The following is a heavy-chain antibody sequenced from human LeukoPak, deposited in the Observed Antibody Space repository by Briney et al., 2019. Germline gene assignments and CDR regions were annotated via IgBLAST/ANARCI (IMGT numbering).Heavy chain of an antibody. CDR2: IYYSGST. CDR3: ASTGAYYDFWSGDYYYYYMDV. V-gene: IGHV4-59*01. J-gene: IGHJ6*03. CDR1: GGSISSYY. D-gene: IGHD3-3*01. Sequence: SETLSLTCTVSGGSISSYYWSWLRQPPGKGLEWIGYIYYSGSTNYKPSLKSRVTISVDTSKNQFSLKLSSVTAADTAVYYCASTGAYYDFWSGDYYYYYMDVWGKGTTVTVSS.